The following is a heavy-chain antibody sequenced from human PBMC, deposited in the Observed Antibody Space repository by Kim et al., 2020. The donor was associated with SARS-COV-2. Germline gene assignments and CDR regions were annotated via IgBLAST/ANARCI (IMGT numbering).Heavy chain of an antibody. CDR2: IIPIFGTA. J-gene: IGHJ5*02. Sequence: SVKVSCKASGGTFSSYAISWVRQAPGQGLEWMGGIIPIFGTANYAQKFQGRVTITADESTSTAYMELSSLRAEDTAVYYCAGAMGEGLLWFGELITWFDPWGQGTLVTVSS. D-gene: IGHD3-10*01. CDR1: GGTFSSYA. CDR3: AGAMGEGLLWFGELITWFDP. V-gene: IGHV1-69*13.